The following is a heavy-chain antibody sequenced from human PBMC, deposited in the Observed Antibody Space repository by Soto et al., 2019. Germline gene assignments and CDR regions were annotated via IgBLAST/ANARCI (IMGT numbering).Heavy chain of an antibody. V-gene: IGHV5-51*01. CDR3: ARHDSSGFYYHYGMDV. J-gene: IGHJ6*02. D-gene: IGHD6-19*01. CDR2: IYPGDSDT. CDR1: GYSFTSYW. Sequence: PGESLKISCNGSGYSFTSYWICWVRQMPWKGLEWMGIIYPGDSDTRYSPSFQGQVTISADKSISTAYLQWSSLKASDTAMYYCARHDSSGFYYHYGMDVWGQGTTVTVSS.